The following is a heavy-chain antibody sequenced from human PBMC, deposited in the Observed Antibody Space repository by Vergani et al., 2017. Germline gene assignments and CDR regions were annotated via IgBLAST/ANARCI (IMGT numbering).Heavy chain of an antibody. CDR3: ARAPSPFVADVYFDY. CDR2: ISWNSGNI. D-gene: IGHD2-15*01. J-gene: IGHJ4*02. Sequence: EVQLVESGGGLVQPGRSLRLSCAASGFTFDDYAMHWVRQAPGKGLEWVSGISWNSGNIGYADSVKGRFTISRDNAKNSLYLQMNSLRAEDTALYYCARAPSPFVADVYFDYWGQGTLVTVSS. CDR1: GFTFDDYA. V-gene: IGHV3-9*01.